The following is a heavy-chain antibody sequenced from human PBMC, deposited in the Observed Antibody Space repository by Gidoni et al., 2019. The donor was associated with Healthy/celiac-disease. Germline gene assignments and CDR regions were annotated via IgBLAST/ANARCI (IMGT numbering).Heavy chain of an antibody. Sequence: VQLVESGGGVVQPGRSLRLSCTASGFTFSSYGMPWVRQAPGKGLEWVAVIWFDGSNKYYAYSVKGRFTISRDNSKNTLSLQMNSLRAEDAAVYYCARSIAVTAGYYYGMDVWGQGTTVTVSS. J-gene: IGHJ6*02. CDR2: IWFDGSNK. D-gene: IGHD2-21*02. CDR1: GFTFSSYG. CDR3: ARSIAVTAGYYYGMDV. V-gene: IGHV3-33*01.